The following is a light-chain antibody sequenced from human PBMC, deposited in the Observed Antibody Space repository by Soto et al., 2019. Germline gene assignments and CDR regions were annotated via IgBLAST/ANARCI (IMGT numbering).Light chain of an antibody. J-gene: IGLJ1*01. V-gene: IGLV2-14*01. CDR3: SSYTSSNPPV. CDR2: EVS. Sequence: QSALTQPASVSGSPGQSITISCTGTRSDVGGYNYVSWYQHHPGKAPKLMIYEVSNRPSGVSNRFSGSKSGNTASLTISGLQAEDEADYYCSSYTSSNPPVFGTGTKVTVL. CDR1: RSDVGGYNY.